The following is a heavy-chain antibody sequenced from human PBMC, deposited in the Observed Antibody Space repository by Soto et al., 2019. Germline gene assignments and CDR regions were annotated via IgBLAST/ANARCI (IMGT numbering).Heavy chain of an antibody. CDR1: GYTFTRSG. Sequence: QVQLVQSGAEVKKPGASVKVSCKASGYTFTRSGISWVRQAPGQGLEWMGWISTYNGDTNYAQTFQGRVTMTTDTSTSAVHMEVTSLRSDYTAVYYCGREGLAAYYYYGMDVWGQGTPVTVSS. V-gene: IGHV1-18*01. CDR2: ISTYNGDT. J-gene: IGHJ6*02. CDR3: GREGLAAYYYYGMDV.